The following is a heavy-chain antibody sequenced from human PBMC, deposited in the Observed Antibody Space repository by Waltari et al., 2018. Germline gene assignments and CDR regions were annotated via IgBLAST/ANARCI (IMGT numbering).Heavy chain of an antibody. D-gene: IGHD3-16*02. J-gene: IGHJ4*02. CDR3: AKGSRGYTNYFFDS. CDR1: GFSFMGFA. Sequence: EVQLLESAGGLVQPGEALRLSCAAPGFSFMGFARTWVRQAPGGGLEGVASISGSGATRFYADSVKGRFTIVRDNSRDTVYLQMNSLRVDDSAVYYCAKGSRGYTNYFFDSWGQGTLVSVSS. CDR2: ISGSGATR. V-gene: IGHV3-23*01.